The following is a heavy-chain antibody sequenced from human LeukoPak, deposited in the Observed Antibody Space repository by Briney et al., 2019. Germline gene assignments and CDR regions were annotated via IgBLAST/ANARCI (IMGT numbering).Heavy chain of an antibody. J-gene: IGHJ4*02. Sequence: SGPTLVKPTQTLTLTCTFSGFSLSTSGVGVGWIRQPPGKALEWLALIYWNDDKRYSPSLKSRLTITKDTSKNQVVLTMTNMDPVDTATYYCAHYRRFSYYYDSSGYIYWGQGTLVTVSP. CDR1: GFSLSTSGVG. CDR2: IYWNDDK. V-gene: IGHV2-5*01. D-gene: IGHD3-22*01. CDR3: AHYRRFSYYYDSSGYIY.